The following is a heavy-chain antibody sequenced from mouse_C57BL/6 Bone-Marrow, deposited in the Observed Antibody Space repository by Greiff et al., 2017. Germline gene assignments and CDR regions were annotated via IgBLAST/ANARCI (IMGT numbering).Heavy chain of an antibody. V-gene: IGHV14-4*01. D-gene: IGHD4-1*01. CDR3: TTIWDLYYYAMDY. CDR2: IDPENGDT. CDR1: GFNIKDDY. J-gene: IGHJ4*01. Sequence: VHVKQSGAELVRPGASVKLSCTASGFNIKDDYMHWVKQRPEQGLEWIGWIDPENGDTEYASKFPGKATITAETSSNTAYLQLSSLTSEDTAVYYCTTIWDLYYYAMDYWGQGTSVTVSA.